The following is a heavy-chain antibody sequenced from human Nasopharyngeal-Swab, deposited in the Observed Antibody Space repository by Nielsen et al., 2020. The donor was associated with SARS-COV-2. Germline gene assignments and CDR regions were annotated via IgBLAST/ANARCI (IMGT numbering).Heavy chain of an antibody. Sequence: GGSLRLSCAASGFTFSSYSMNWVRQAPGKGLEWVSSISSSSSYIYYADSVKGRFTISGDNAKNSLHLQMNSLRAEDTAVYYCARDHVLPDAFDIWGQGTMVTVSS. J-gene: IGHJ3*02. V-gene: IGHV3-21*01. CDR1: GFTFSSYS. CDR2: ISSSSSYI. D-gene: IGHD3-10*01. CDR3: ARDHVLPDAFDI.